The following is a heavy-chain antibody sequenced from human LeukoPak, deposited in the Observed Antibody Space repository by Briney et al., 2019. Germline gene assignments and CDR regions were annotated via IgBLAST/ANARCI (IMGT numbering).Heavy chain of an antibody. D-gene: IGHD3-10*01. Sequence: GGSLRLSCAASGFTFSSYAMSWVRQAPGKGLEWVSAISGSGSSTYYADSVKGRFTISRDNSKNTLYLQMNSLRAEDTAVYYCARGRGPYYYYGMDVWGQGTTVTVSS. CDR2: ISGSGSST. J-gene: IGHJ6*02. CDR1: GFTFSSYA. CDR3: ARGRGPYYYYGMDV. V-gene: IGHV3-23*01.